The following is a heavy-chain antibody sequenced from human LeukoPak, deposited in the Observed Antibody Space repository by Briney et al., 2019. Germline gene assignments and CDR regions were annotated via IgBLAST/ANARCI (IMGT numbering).Heavy chain of an antibody. D-gene: IGHD6-6*01. CDR1: GGSLSGYY. J-gene: IGHJ6*03. Sequence: SETLSLTCAVYGGSLSGYYWSCIRQPPGKGLEWMGEINHSGSTYYNPPLTTRVTISVATSKNQFSLTLSSVTAADTAVYYCARGRNYYSSSSRSYYYYYSYMDVWGKGTTVTVSS. CDR3: ARGRNYYSSSSRSYYYYYSYMDV. V-gene: IGHV4-34*01. CDR2: INHSGST.